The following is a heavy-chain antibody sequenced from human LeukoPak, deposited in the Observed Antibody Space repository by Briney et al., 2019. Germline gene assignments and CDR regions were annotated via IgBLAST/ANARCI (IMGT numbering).Heavy chain of an antibody. D-gene: IGHD3-3*01. V-gene: IGHV4-39*01. CDR2: IDSSGST. J-gene: IGHJ4*02. CDR3: ARHPRPYDFWSGYYPPIDY. CDR1: GGSISSSSYY. Sequence: SETLSTTCTVSGGSISSSSYYWGWIRPPPGKGLEWIGSIDSSGSTYYNPSLKSRVTISVDTSKNQFSLKLSSVTAADTAVYYCARHPRPYDFWSGYYPPIDYWGQGTLVTVSS.